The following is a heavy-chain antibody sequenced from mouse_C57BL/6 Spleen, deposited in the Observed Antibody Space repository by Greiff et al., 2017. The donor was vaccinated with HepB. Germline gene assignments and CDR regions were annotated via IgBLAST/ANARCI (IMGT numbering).Heavy chain of an antibody. V-gene: IGHV1-82*01. CDR1: GYAFSSSW. J-gene: IGHJ2*01. Sequence: VQLQQSGPELVKPGASVKISCKASGYAFSSSWMNWVKQRPGKGLEWIGRIYPGDGDTNYNRKFKGKATLTADKSSSTAYMQLSSLTSEDSAVYFCARGDDGYYLYYFDYWGQGTTLTVSS. CDR2: IYPGDGDT. D-gene: IGHD2-3*01. CDR3: ARGDDGYYLYYFDY.